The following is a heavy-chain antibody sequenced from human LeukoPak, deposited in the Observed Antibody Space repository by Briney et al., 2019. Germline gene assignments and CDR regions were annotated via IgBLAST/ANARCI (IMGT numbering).Heavy chain of an antibody. J-gene: IGHJ5*02. Sequence: PGGSLRLSCAVSGLTFSSYGMHWVRQAPGKGLEWGAVISYDGSNKYYADSVKGRFTISRDNSKNTLYLEMNSLRAEDTAVYYCARKVMVRGVIITWNWFDPWGQGTLVTVSS. CDR2: ISYDGSNK. CDR3: ARKVMVRGVIITWNWFDP. D-gene: IGHD3-10*01. V-gene: IGHV3-30*03. CDR1: GLTFSSYG.